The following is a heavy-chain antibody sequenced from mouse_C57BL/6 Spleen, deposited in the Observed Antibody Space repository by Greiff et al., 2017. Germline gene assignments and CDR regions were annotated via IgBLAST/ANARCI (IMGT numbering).Heavy chain of an antibody. Sequence: EVKVEESGPGLVKPSQSLSLTCSVTGYSITSGYYWNWIRQFPGNKLEWMGYISYDGSNNYNPSLKNRISITRDTSKNQFFLKLNSVTTEDTATYYCARDNPYYFDDWGQGTTLTVSS. CDR2: ISYDGSN. CDR3: ARDNPYYFDD. V-gene: IGHV3-6*01. J-gene: IGHJ2*01. CDR1: GYSITSGYY.